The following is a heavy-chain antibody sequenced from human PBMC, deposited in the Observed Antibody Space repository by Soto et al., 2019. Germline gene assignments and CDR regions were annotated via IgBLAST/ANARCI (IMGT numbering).Heavy chain of an antibody. CDR3: ERGTGTYKCFDS. Sequence: SETLSLTCTVSGDSISRNYWSWIRQPAGKGLEYIGRIYIDNSETTNYNPPLKSRVTMSADTSKNQFSLNLKSVTAADTAVYYCERGTGTYKCFDSWGQGTLVTVSS. V-gene: IGHV4-4*07. CDR2: IYIDNSETT. D-gene: IGHD3-10*01. J-gene: IGHJ5*01. CDR1: GDSISRNY.